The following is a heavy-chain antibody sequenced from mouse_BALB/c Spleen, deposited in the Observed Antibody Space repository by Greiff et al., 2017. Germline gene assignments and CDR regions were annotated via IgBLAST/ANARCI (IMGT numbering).Heavy chain of an antibody. Sequence: VQLQQSGAELARPGASVKLSCKASGYTFTSYWMQWVKQRPGQGLEWIGAIYPGDGDTRYTQKFKGKATLTADKSSSTAYMQLSSLASEDSAVYYCARGGYWGQGTTLTVSS. V-gene: IGHV1-87*01. CDR3: ARGGY. CDR1: GYTFTSYW. CDR2: IYPGDGDT. J-gene: IGHJ2*01.